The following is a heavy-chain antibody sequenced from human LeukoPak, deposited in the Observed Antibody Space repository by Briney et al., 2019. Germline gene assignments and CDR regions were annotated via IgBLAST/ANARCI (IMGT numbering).Heavy chain of an antibody. D-gene: IGHD2-21*02. CDR3: ARGGFYCGGDCYVDY. CDR1: GGSFSPYY. J-gene: IGHJ4*02. CDR2: INHSGST. V-gene: IGHV4-34*01. Sequence: NPSETLSLTCAVYGGSFSPYYWSWIRQPPGKGLEWIGEINHSGSTNYNPSLKSRVTISVDTSKNQFSLRLSSVTAARTAVYYCARGGFYCGGDCYVDYWGQGTLVTVSS.